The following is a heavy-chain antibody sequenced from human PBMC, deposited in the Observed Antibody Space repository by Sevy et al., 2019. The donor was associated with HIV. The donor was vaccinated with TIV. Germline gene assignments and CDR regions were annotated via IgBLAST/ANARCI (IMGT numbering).Heavy chain of an antibody. CDR2: MYYSGRT. Sequence: SETLSLTCTVSGVSISSYYWSWIRQPPGKGLEWIGYMYYSGRTNYNPSLKSRVTISGDTSKNQFSLKLGSVTAADTAVYYCARCSPEHYYGMDVWGQGTTVTVSS. CDR3: ARCSPEHYYGMDV. CDR1: GVSISSYY. D-gene: IGHD2-15*01. J-gene: IGHJ6*02. V-gene: IGHV4-59*01.